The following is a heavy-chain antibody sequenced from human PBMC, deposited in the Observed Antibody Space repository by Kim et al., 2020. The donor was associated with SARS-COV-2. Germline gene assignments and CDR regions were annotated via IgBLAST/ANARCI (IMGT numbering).Heavy chain of an antibody. CDR2: INQDGSDV. CDR3: IYDGARDPKIGA. V-gene: IGHV3-7*01. J-gene: IGHJ4*02. CDR1: GFIFSRSW. D-gene: IGHD3-16*01. Sequence: GGSLRLSCGASGFIFSRSWMSWVRRAPGKGLEWVANINQDGSDVYYVESVKGRFTISRDNAKNLLYLQMTSLRAEDTAVYYCIYDGARDPKIGAWGQGTLVTVSS.